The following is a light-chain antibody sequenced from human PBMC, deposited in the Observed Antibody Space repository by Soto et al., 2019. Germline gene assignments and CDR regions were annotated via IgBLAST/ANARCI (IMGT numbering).Light chain of an antibody. V-gene: IGLV2-23*01. CDR1: SSDVGSYNL. J-gene: IGLJ1*01. CDR2: EGS. Sequence: QSALTQPASVSGSPGQSITISCTGTSSDVGSYNLVSRYQQHPGKAPKLMIYEGSKRPSGVSNRFSGSKSGNTASLTISGLQAEDEADYYCCSYAGNSLYVFGTGTRSPS. CDR3: CSYAGNSLYV.